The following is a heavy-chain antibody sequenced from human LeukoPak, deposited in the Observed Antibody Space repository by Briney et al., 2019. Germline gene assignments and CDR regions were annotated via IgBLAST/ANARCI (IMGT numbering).Heavy chain of an antibody. CDR2: INSDGSST. D-gene: IGHD6-6*01. J-gene: IGHJ6*02. CDR1: GFTFSSYW. V-gene: IGHV3-74*01. CDR3: ARGYSSSFWYYYYYGMDV. Sequence: AGGSLRLSCAASGFTFSSYWMHWVRQAPGKGLVWVSRINSDGSSTSYADSVKGRFTISRDNSKHTLYLQMNSLRAEDTAVYYCARGYSSSFWYYYYYGMDVWGQGTTVTVSS.